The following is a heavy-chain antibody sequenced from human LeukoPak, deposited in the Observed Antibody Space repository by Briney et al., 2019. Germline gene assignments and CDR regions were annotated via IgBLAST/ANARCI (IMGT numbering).Heavy chain of an antibody. V-gene: IGHV1-2*02. D-gene: IGHD1-26*01. Sequence: GSVKVSCKASGYIFTDYYMHWVRQAPGQGLEWMGWINPNSGGTNYVQKFQGRVTMTRDTSISTAYMELSRLRSDDAAVYYCARAISGSYYDYWGQGTLVAVS. CDR3: ARAISGSYYDY. J-gene: IGHJ4*02. CDR1: GYIFTDYY. CDR2: INPNSGGT.